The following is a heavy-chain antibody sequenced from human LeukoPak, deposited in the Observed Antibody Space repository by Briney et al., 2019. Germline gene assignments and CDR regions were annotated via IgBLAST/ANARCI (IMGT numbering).Heavy chain of an antibody. CDR3: ARDSRPYSSGYSHDY. CDR2: ISAYNGNT. D-gene: IGHD3-22*01. CDR1: GYTFTSYG. J-gene: IGHJ4*02. Sequence: ASVKVSCKASGYTFTSYGISWVRQAPGQGLEWMGWISAYNGNTNYAQKLQGRVTMTTDTSTSTAYMELRSLRSDDTAVYYCARDSRPYSSGYSHDYWGQGTLVTVSS. V-gene: IGHV1-18*01.